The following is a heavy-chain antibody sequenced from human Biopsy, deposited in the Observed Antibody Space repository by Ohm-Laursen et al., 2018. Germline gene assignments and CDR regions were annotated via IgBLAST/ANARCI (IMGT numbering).Heavy chain of an antibody. CDR1: GDSISTSTTYY. V-gene: IGHV4-39*01. J-gene: IGHJ5*02. D-gene: IGHD3-10*01. CDR2: IYNSETT. CDR3: ARHPTGFLFDP. Sequence: SETLSLTCTVSGDSISTSTTYYRAWLRQPPGKGLEWIGSIYNSETTFYNPSLKSRVAISVDTSTNQFSLKVSSVTAADTALYYCARHPTGFLFDPWGHGTLVTVSS.